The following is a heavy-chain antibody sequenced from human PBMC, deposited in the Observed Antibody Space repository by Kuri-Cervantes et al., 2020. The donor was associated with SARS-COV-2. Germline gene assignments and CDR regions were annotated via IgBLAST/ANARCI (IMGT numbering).Heavy chain of an antibody. CDR2: IYYSGVT. J-gene: IGHJ5*02. D-gene: IGHD3-22*01. Sequence: GSLRLSCTVSGGSIISSDYYWAWVRQSSGKDLEWIGTIYYSGVTYYSPSLKSRVTISVDTSKNQFSLNLRSVTVADTGVYYCATHPKELRIVVVNWFDPWGPGTLVTVSS. CDR1: GGSIISSDYY. CDR3: ATHPKELRIVVVNWFDP. V-gene: IGHV4-39*01.